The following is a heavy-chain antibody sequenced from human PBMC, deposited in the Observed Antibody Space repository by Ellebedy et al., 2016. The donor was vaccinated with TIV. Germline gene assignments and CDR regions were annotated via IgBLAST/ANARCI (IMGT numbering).Heavy chain of an antibody. D-gene: IGHD4-17*01. V-gene: IGHV3-33*08. CDR2: IWYDGSNK. CDR3: ARAIYRYGDYVAGADY. J-gene: IGHJ4*02. CDR1: GFTFSSYG. Sequence: PGGSLRLSCAASGFTFSSYGMHWVRQAPGKGLEWVAVIWYDGSNKYYADSVKGRFTISRDNSKNTLYLQMNSLRAEDTAVYYCARAIYRYGDYVAGADYWGQGTLVTVSS.